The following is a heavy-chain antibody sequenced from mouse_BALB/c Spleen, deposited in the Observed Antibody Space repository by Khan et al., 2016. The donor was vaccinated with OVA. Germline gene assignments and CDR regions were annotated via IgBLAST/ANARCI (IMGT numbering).Heavy chain of an antibody. CDR2: INPSTDYT. V-gene: IGHV1-7*01. CDR3: VNHGSSSAWYTD. Sequence: QVQLKQSGAELAKPGASVKMSCKASGYTFTNYWMHWVKQRPGQGLEWIGYINPSTDYTEYNQKFKDKATLTADKSSSTAYMQLSSLTSEDSAVYYCVNHGSSSAWYTDGGQGTLVTVAA. CDR1: GYTFTNYW. J-gene: IGHJ3*01. D-gene: IGHD1-1*01.